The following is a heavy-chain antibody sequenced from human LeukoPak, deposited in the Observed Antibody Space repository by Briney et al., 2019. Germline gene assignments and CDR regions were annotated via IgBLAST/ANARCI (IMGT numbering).Heavy chain of an antibody. V-gene: IGHV3-23*01. CDR2: ISGSGGST. CDR1: GFTFSTYA. CDR3: AKLGGSGIYV. J-gene: IGHJ4*02. D-gene: IGHD3-10*01. Sequence: GRSLTLSCAASGFTFSTYAMSWVRHPPGKGLEWVSAISGSGGSTYYANSVKGRFTISRDNSKNTLYLQMNSLRAEDTAVYHCAKLGGSGIYVWGQGTLVTVSS.